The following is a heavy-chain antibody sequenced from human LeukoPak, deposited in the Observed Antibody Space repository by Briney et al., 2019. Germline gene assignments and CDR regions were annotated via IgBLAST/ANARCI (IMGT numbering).Heavy chain of an antibody. CDR3: ARDLSGLSAFEI. CDR1: GYTFTSNY. D-gene: IGHD5-12*01. V-gene: IGHV1-18*04. Sequence: ASVKVSCKAFGYTFTSNYMHWVRQAPGQGLEWRGWISAYNGNTNYAQKLQGRVTMTTDTSTSTAYMELRSLRSDDTAVYYCARDLSGLSAFEIWGQGTMVTVSS. J-gene: IGHJ3*02. CDR2: ISAYNGNT.